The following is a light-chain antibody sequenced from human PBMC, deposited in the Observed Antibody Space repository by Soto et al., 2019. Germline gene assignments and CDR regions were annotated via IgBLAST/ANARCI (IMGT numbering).Light chain of an antibody. J-gene: IGKJ1*01. CDR1: QSISSW. Sequence: DIQMTQSPSTLSASVGDRVTITCRASQSISSWLAWYQQKPGKAPKLLIYDASSLESGVPSRFSGSGSGTEFTPTISSLHPDDFATYYCQQYNSYLWTFGQGTKVEIK. CDR2: DAS. CDR3: QQYNSYLWT. V-gene: IGKV1-5*01.